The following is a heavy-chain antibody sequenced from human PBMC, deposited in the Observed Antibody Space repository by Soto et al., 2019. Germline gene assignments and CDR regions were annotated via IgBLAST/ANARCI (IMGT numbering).Heavy chain of an antibody. CDR3: ARDLVRGVIDY. CDR1: GGSISSDDYY. V-gene: IGHV4-30-4*01. CDR2: IYYSGST. J-gene: IGHJ4*02. Sequence: SETLSLTCTVSGGSISSDDYYWSWIRQPPGKGLEWIGYIYYSGSTYYNPSLKSRVTISVDTSKNQFSLKLSSVTAADTAVYYCARDLVRGVIDYWGQGTLVTVSS. D-gene: IGHD3-10*01.